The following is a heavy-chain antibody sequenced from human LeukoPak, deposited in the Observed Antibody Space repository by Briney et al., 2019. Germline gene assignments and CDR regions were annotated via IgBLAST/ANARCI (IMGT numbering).Heavy chain of an antibody. V-gene: IGHV3-23*01. CDR2: ITGSGGST. J-gene: IGHJ6*03. D-gene: IGHD6-19*01. CDR3: AKDFSIAVAEGMDV. Sequence: GGTLRLSCAASGFTFSSYAMNWVRQAPGKGLEWVSSITGSGGSTYYADSVRGRFTISRDNSKNTLYLQMNSLRAEDTAVYYCAKDFSIAVAEGMDVWGKGTTVTVSS. CDR1: GFTFSSYA.